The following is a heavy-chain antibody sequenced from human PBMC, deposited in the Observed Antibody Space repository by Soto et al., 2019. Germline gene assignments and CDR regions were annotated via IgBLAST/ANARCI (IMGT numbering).Heavy chain of an antibody. Sequence: SQTLSLTCAISGDNISSNSATWDWIKKSPSRGLEWLGRTYYRSKWYNDYAVSVKSRITINPDTSNNQLSLQLNSVTPDDTAVYYCARLIGNSWLDSWGQGTLVTVSS. V-gene: IGHV6-1*01. D-gene: IGHD3-16*01. CDR2: TYYRSKWYN. CDR3: ARLIGNSWLDS. J-gene: IGHJ5*01. CDR1: GDNISSNSAT.